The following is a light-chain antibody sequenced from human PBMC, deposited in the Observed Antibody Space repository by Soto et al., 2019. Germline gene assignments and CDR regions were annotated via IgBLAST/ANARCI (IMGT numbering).Light chain of an antibody. J-gene: IGLJ3*02. CDR3: SSYAGSNNLV. CDR1: SSDVGGYNY. CDR2: EVT. V-gene: IGLV2-8*01. Sequence: QSALTQPPSASGSPGQSVTISCTGASSDVGGYNYVSWCQQHPGKAPKLMIYEVTKRPSGVPDRFSGSKSGNTASLTVSGLQAEDEADYCCSSYAGSNNLVFGGGTKLTVL.